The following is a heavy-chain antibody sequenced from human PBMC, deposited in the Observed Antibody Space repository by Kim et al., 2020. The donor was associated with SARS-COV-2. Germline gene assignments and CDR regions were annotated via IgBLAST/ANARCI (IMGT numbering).Heavy chain of an antibody. V-gene: IGHV3-15*01. CDR3: TTTNRYCSSTSCLHLYYYGMDV. Sequence: GGSLRLSCAASGFTFSNAWMSWVRQAPGKGLEWVGRIKSKTDGGTTDYAAPVKGRFTISRDDSKNTLYLQMNSLKTEDTAVYYCTTTNRYCSSTSCLHLYYYGMDVWGQGTTVTVSS. CDR1: GFTFSNAW. CDR2: IKSKTDGGTT. D-gene: IGHD2-2*01. J-gene: IGHJ6*02.